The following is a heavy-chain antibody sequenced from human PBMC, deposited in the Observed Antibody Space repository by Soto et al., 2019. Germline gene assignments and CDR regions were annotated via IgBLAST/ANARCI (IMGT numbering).Heavy chain of an antibody. CDR2: IKSKTDGGTT. CDR1: GFTFSNAW. D-gene: IGHD3-16*01. Sequence: GGSLRLSCAASGFTFSNAWMSWVRQAPGKGLEWVGRIKSKTDGGTTDYAAPVKGRFTISRDDSKNTLYLQMNSLKTEDTAVYYCTTKNYDYIWGSYPIGSYWYFDLWGRGTLVTVSS. CDR3: TTKNYDYIWGSYPIGSYWYFDL. J-gene: IGHJ2*01. V-gene: IGHV3-15*01.